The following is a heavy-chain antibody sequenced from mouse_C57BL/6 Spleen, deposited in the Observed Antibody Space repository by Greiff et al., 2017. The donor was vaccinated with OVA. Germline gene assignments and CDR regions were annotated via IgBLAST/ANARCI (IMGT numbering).Heavy chain of an antibody. CDR1: GYSITSDY. V-gene: IGHV3-8*01. CDR3: ARYGYYYGSSYVNWYFDV. CDR2: ISYSGST. Sequence: EVQVVESGPGLAKPSQTLSLTCSVTGYSITSDYWNWIRKFPGNKLEYMGYISYSGSTYYNPSLKSRISITRDTSKNQYYLQLNSVTTEDTATYYCARYGYYYGSSYVNWYFDVWGTGTTVTVSS. J-gene: IGHJ1*03. D-gene: IGHD1-1*01.